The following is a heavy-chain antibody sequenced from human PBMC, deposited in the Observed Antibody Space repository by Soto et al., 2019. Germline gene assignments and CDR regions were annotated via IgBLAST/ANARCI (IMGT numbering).Heavy chain of an antibody. J-gene: IGHJ4*02. CDR2: ISAYNGNT. D-gene: IGHD6-19*01. CDR1: GYTFTSYG. Sequence: ASVKVSCKASGYTFTSYGISWVRQAPGRGLEWMGWISAYNGNTNYAQKLQGRVTMTTDTSTSTAYMELRSLRSDDTAVYYCARDRGAVAGAGDFDYWGQGTLVTVSS. V-gene: IGHV1-18*01. CDR3: ARDRGAVAGAGDFDY.